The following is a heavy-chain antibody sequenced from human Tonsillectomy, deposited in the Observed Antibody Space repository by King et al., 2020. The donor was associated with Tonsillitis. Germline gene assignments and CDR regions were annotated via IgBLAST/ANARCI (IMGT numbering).Heavy chain of an antibody. CDR2: MSHNERDK. D-gene: IGHD2/OR15-2a*01. Sequence: VQLVESGGGVVQPGRSLRLSCSVSGFTLSSYGIHWVRQAPGKGPEWVTVMSHNERDKYYRDSVQGRFTIYRDNSRSTVYLQMNFLRVEDTAIYFCARSHREYYGMDVWGQGTSVTVSS. CDR1: GFTLSSYG. CDR3: ARSHREYYGMDV. J-gene: IGHJ6*02. V-gene: IGHV3-33*05.